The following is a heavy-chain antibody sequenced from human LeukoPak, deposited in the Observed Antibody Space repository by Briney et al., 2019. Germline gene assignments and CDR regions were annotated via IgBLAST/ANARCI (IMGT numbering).Heavy chain of an antibody. CDR3: AKAVSNWNDAPFYY. CDR2: ISTSGDST. D-gene: IGHD1-1*01. CDR1: GFTFSSYA. Sequence: GGSLRLSCAASGFTFSSYAMSWVRQAPGKGLEWVSGISTSGDSTYYAHSVKGRFTISRDNSKNTLYLQMNSLRAEDTAVYYCAKAVSNWNDAPFYYWGQGTLVTVSS. J-gene: IGHJ4*02. V-gene: IGHV3-23*01.